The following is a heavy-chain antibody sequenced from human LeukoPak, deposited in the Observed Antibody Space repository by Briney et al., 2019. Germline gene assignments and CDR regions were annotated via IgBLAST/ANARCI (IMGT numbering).Heavy chain of an antibody. V-gene: IGHV3-23*01. Sequence: PGGSLRLSCAASGFTFSSYAMSWVRQAPGKGLEWVSAISGSGGSTYYADSVKGRFTTSRDNSKNTLYLQMNSLRAEDTAVYYCAKAVAQYSSGWYDYWGQGTLVTVSS. J-gene: IGHJ4*02. D-gene: IGHD6-19*01. CDR2: ISGSGGST. CDR1: GFTFSSYA. CDR3: AKAVAQYSSGWYDY.